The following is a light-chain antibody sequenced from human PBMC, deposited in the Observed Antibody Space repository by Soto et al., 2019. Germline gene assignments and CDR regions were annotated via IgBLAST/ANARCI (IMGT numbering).Light chain of an antibody. J-gene: IGLJ1*01. CDR2: DVS. Sequence: QSALTQPRPVSGSPGQSVTISCTGTSSDVGGYKYVSWYQQHPGKAPKLMIYDVSKRPSGVPDRFSGSKSGNTASPTISGLQAEDEADYYCCSYAGSYTFVFGTGTKVTVL. CDR3: CSYAGSYTFV. V-gene: IGLV2-11*01. CDR1: SSDVGGYKY.